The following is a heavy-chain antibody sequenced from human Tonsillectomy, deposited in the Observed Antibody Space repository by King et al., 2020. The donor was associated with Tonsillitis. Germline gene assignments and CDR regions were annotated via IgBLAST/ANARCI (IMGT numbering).Heavy chain of an antibody. CDR2: IYHDGHET. CDR1: GFAFSEFT. Sequence: VQLVESGGGVVQPGRSLRVSCVASGFAFSEFTMNWVRQAPGKGLEWLAAIYHDGHETFHADSVEGRFTISRDNPKNTLFLQMDSLIIEDTAIYYCAKVGYGFSAFDAFDLWGQGTLVTVSP. V-gene: IGHV3-30*04. J-gene: IGHJ3*01. CDR3: AKVGYGFSAFDAFDL. D-gene: IGHD5-18*01.